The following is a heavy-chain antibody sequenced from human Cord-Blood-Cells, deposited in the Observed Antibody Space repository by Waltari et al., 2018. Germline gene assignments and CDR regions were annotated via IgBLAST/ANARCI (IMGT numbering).Heavy chain of an antibody. CDR1: GGSFSGYY. J-gene: IGHJ4*02. D-gene: IGHD2-21*01. CDR2: INHSGST. CDR3: ARGAYCGGDCYNGLDY. Sequence: QVQLQQWGAGLLKPSGTLSLTCAVYGGSFSGYYWSWIRQPPGKGLEWIGEINHSGSTNYNPSLKSRVTISVDTFKNQFSLKLSSVTAADTAVYYCARGAYCGGDCYNGLDYWGQGTLVTVSS. V-gene: IGHV4-34*01.